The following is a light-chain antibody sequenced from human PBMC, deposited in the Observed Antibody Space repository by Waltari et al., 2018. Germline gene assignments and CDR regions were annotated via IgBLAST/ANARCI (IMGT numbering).Light chain of an antibody. Sequence: SSELTQDPDVSVALGQTVRLTCQGDSLRRYSASWFQQRPGHAPFLVLYGPDNRPSGIPDRFSGSTSGNTASLTITRAQAEDEGVYYCLSRDTSSTRVFGGGTTLTV. CDR2: GPD. CDR3: LSRDTSSTRV. CDR1: SLRRYS. V-gene: IGLV3-19*01. J-gene: IGLJ3*02.